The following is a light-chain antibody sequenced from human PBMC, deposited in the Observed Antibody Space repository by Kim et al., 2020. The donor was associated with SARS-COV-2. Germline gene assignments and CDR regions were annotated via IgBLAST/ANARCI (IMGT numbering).Light chain of an antibody. CDR2: DVS. V-gene: IGLV2-14*01. CDR3: SSYTSSSTLV. J-gene: IGLJ2*01. CDR1: SSDVGGYNY. Sequence: QSALTQPASVSGSPGQSITISCTGTSSDVGGYNYVSWYQQHPGKAPKLLIYDVSKRPSGVSNRFSGSKSGNTASLTISGLQAEDEADYSCSSYTSSSTLVFGGGTQLTV.